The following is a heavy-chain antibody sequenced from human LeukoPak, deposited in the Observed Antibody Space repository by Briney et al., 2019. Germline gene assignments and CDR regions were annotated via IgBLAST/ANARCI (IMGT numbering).Heavy chain of an antibody. J-gene: IGHJ1*01. CDR1: GFAFSDCA. CDR3: ASSTNSGPPL. Sequence: GRSLRLSCAASGFAFSDCAVHWVRQAPGKGLEWVALISYDGSNRYYADSVKGRFTISRDNSKNTMSLQMNSLRREDTAVYYCASSTNSGPPLWGQGTLVTVSS. V-gene: IGHV3-30-3*01. CDR2: ISYDGSNR. D-gene: IGHD3-10*01.